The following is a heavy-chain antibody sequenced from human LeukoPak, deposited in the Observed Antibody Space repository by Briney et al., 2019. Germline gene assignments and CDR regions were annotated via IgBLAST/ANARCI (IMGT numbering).Heavy chain of an antibody. V-gene: IGHV3-30-3*01. J-gene: IGHJ4*02. CDR1: GFTFGSYA. CDR3: AKDKATGGYYFDY. CDR2: ISYDGSNK. D-gene: IGHD3-10*01. Sequence: GGSLRLSCAAYGFTFGSYAMHWVSQAPGKGLEWVAVISYDGSNKYYADSVKGRYTISRDNSKNTLYLQMNSLRAEDTAVYYCAKDKATGGYYFDYWGQGTLVTVSS.